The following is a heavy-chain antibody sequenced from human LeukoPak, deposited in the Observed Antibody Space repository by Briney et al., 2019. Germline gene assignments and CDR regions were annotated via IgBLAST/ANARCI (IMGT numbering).Heavy chain of an antibody. Sequence: SETLSLTCTVSGGSISSYYWSWIRQPPGKGLEWIGYIYYGGSTNYNPSLKSRVTISVDTSKNQFSLKLSSVTAADTAVYYCAREGGQGRVDYWGQGTLVTVSS. CDR2: IYYGGST. CDR3: AREGGQGRVDY. J-gene: IGHJ4*02. CDR1: GGSISSYY. V-gene: IGHV4-59*01.